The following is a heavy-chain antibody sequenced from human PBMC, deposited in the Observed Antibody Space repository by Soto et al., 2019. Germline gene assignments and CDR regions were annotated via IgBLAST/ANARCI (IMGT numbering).Heavy chain of an antibody. CDR1: GYSLTTYS. D-gene: IGHD4-17*01. J-gene: IGHJ5*02. CDR2: ISSYNGNT. V-gene: IGHV1-18*01. CDR3: ARTLKTAVTRFDP. Sequence: QAQLVQSGAEVKKPGASVTVSCKASGYSLTTYSISWVRQAPGQGLEWMGWISSYNGNTNYAQKFQDRVTMTTDYSTSTAYMELRSLRSDDTAVYYCARTLKTAVTRFDPWGQGTLVTVS.